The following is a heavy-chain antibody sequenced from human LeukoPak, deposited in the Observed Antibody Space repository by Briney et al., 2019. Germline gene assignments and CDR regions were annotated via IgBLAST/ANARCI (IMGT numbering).Heavy chain of an antibody. CDR2: ISAYNGNT. Sequence: ASVKVSCKASGYTFTSYGISWVRQAPGQGLEWMGWISAYNGNTNYAQKLKGRVTMTTDTSTSTAYMELRSLRSDDTAVYYCARLPHYDILTGYYISGFDYWGQGTLVTVSS. V-gene: IGHV1-18*04. CDR3: ARLPHYDILTGYYISGFDY. CDR1: GYTFTSYG. D-gene: IGHD3-9*01. J-gene: IGHJ4*02.